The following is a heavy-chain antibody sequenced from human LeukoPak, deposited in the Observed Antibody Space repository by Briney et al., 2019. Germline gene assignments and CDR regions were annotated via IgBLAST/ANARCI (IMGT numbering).Heavy chain of an antibody. CDR2: IRSKAYGGTT. CDR3: TRDRFVTQRDSSSWYPYYYYYMDV. D-gene: IGHD6-13*01. CDR1: GFTFGDYA. V-gene: IGHV3-49*04. J-gene: IGHJ6*03. Sequence: GGSLRLSCTASGFTFGDYAMSWVRQAPGKGLEWVGFIRSKAYGGTTEYAASVKGRFTISRDDSKSIAYLQMNSLKTEDTAVYYCTRDRFVTQRDSSSWYPYYYYYMDVWGKGTTVTVSS.